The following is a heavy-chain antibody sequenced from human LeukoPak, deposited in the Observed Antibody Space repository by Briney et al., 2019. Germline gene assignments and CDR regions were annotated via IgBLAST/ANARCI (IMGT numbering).Heavy chain of an antibody. CDR1: GFTFSSYA. Sequence: GGSLRLSCAASGFTFSSYAMSWVRQAPGKGLEWVSTIGSSGGSTYYADSVRGRFTISRDNAKNSLYLQMNSLRAEDTAVYYCASPPSHYYYYMDVWGKGTTVTVSS. V-gene: IGHV3-23*01. J-gene: IGHJ6*03. CDR3: ASPPSHYYYYMDV. CDR2: IGSSGGST.